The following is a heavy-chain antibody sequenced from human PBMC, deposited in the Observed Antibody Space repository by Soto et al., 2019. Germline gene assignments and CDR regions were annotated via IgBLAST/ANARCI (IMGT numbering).Heavy chain of an antibody. CDR3: AREAQDYYFDH. Sequence: QVQLQESGPGLVKPSETLTLTCTVSPGSISSSYWSWIRQPPGRGLEWIGHVAYSGTTKYNPSLKSRGSISVSTSKRQFALRLTSVTAADTAVYYCAREAQDYYFDHWGQGILVTVSS. V-gene: IGHV4-59*01. D-gene: IGHD1-26*01. J-gene: IGHJ5*02. CDR2: VAYSGTT. CDR1: PGSISSSY.